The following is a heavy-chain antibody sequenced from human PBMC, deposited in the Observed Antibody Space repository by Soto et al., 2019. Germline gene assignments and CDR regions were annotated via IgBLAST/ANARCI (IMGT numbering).Heavy chain of an antibody. CDR2: ISRSGGFI. V-gene: IGHV3-21*01. CDR3: ARDAYEWNYLDVFDP. CDR1: GFPFCGYS. J-gene: IGHJ5*02. Sequence: GXSLILSCVASGFPFCGYSMNCVRQAPWKGLEWVSSISRSGGFIYYADSVKGRFTISRDNAKNSVFLQMNSLGGDDTAVYYCARDAYEWNYLDVFDPWGQGILVTVSS. D-gene: IGHD1-7*01.